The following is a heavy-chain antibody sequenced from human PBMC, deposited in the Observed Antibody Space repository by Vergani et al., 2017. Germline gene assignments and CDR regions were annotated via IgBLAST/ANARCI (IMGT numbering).Heavy chain of an antibody. D-gene: IGHD3-16*01. CDR1: GFTLSNYD. V-gene: IGHV3-30*02. Sequence: QVQLVESGGGVVQRGGSLRLSCATSGFTLSNYDMQWIRQGPGKGLEFVAFIQFDGSNQYYADSVKGRFTLSRDFSKNTLYLQMNSLRTDDTATYYCANHFRGGGIVYGGQGTQVIVSS. CDR3: ANHFRGGGIVY. CDR2: IQFDGSNQ. J-gene: IGHJ4*02.